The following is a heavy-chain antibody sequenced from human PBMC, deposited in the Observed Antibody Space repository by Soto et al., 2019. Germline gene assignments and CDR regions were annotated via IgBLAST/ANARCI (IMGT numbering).Heavy chain of an antibody. CDR3: ARGDCVGGPCYSLAGSFYYYMDV. CDR1: GFTFSNYW. CDR2: INRDGSVS. Sequence: EVQLVESGGGLVQPGGSLRLSCAASGFTFSNYWMYWVRQAPGKGLVWVSRINRDGSVSSYADSAKGRLTISRDNVKNTLYLQMDSLRAEDTAVYYCARGDCVGGPCYSLAGSFYYYMDVWGKGTTVTVFS. D-gene: IGHD2-15*01. V-gene: IGHV3-74*01. J-gene: IGHJ6*03.